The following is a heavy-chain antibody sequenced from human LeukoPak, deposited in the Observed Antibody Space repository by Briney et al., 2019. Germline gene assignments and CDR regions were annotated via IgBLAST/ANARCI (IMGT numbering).Heavy chain of an antibody. D-gene: IGHD6-13*01. CDR2: ISYDGSNK. J-gene: IGHJ1*01. V-gene: IGHV3-30-3*01. Sequence: GRSLRLSCAASGFTFSTYAMHWVRQAPGKGLEWVAVISYDGSNKYYADSVKGRFTISRDNSKSTLYLQMDSLRAEDTAVFYCARDPYTYSSSWYGYFQYWGQGTLVTVSS. CDR3: ARDPYTYSSSWYGYFQY. CDR1: GFTFSTYA.